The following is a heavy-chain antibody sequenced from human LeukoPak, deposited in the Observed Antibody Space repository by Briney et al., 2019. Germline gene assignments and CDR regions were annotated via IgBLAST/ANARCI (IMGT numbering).Heavy chain of an antibody. V-gene: IGHV4-59*12. D-gene: IGHD3-3*01. CDR1: GGSISSYY. CDR3: ARDIRYDFWSGYNYYYYYYYMDV. Sequence: SETLSLTCTVSGGSISSYYWSWIRQPPGKGLEWIGYIYYSGSTNYNPSLKSRVTMSVDTSKNQFSLKLSSVTAADTAVYYCARDIRYDFWSGYNYYYYYYYMDVWGKGTTVTVSS. J-gene: IGHJ6*03. CDR2: IYYSGST.